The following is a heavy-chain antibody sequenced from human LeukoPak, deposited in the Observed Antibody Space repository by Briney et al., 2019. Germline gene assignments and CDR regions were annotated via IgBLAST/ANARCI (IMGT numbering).Heavy chain of an antibody. CDR3: ARIVATTYFDY. CDR1: GGSISSYY. Sequence: SETLSLTCTVSGGSISSYYWSWIRQPPGKGLEWIGYIYYSGSTNYNPSLKSRVTISVDTSKNQFSLKLRSVTAADTAVYYCARIVATTYFDYWGQGTLVTVSS. J-gene: IGHJ4*02. D-gene: IGHD5-12*01. CDR2: IYYSGST. V-gene: IGHV4-59*01.